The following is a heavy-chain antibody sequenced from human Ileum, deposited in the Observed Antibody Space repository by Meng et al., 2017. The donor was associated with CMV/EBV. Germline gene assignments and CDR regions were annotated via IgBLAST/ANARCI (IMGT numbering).Heavy chain of an antibody. J-gene: IGHJ6*02. CDR3: ARTPLDIVVVQFYYYYGMDV. V-gene: IGHV3-11*01. CDR1: GFTFSDYY. D-gene: IGHD2-2*03. CDR2: ISSSGSTI. Sequence: GESLKISCAASGFTFSDYYMSWIRQAPGKGLEWVSYISSSGSTIYYADSVKDRFTISMDNAKNSLYLQMNSLRAEDTAVYYCARTPLDIVVVQFYYYYGMDVWGQGTTVTVSS.